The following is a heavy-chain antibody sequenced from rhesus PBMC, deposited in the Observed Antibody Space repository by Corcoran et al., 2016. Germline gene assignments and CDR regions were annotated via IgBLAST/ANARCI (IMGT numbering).Heavy chain of an antibody. J-gene: IGHJ3*01. V-gene: IGHV4-147*01. D-gene: IGHD4-23*01. CDR2: IYGRSGST. CDR3: ARVGTVTRAAFDF. Sequence: QVQLQESGPGLVKPSETLSLTCAVSGYSLSSNYWNWIRQPPGTGLEWIGYIYGRSGSTYYNPSLKSRVNMSTDTSKNQFSLKLSSVTAADTAVYYCARVGTVTRAAFDFWGQGLRGTVSS. CDR1: GYSLSSNY.